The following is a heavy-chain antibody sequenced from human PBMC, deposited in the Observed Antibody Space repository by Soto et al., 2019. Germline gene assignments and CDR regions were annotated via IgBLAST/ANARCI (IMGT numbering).Heavy chain of an antibody. Sequence: EVQLVESGGGLVQPGGSLRLSCAASGFTFTTYWMSWVRQAPGKGLEWVAYIKQDGSEKYYVDSVKGRFTISRDNAKNSPYLQMNSMRAEDTAVDDWAGVNRGEVPGTGVGYWGQGTLVTVSS. D-gene: IGHD6-19*01. CDR3: AGVNRGEVPGTGVGY. J-gene: IGHJ4*02. V-gene: IGHV3-7*01. CDR1: GFTFTTYW. CDR2: IKQDGSEK.